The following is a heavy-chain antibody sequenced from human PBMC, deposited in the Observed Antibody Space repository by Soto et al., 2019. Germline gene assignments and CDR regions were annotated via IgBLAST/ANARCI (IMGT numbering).Heavy chain of an antibody. D-gene: IGHD2-15*01. Sequence: ASVKVSCKASGYTFTSYAMHWVRQAPGQRLEWMGWINAGNGNTKYSQKFQGRVTITRDTSASTAYMELSSLRSEDTAVYYFARGDVAATTYYYYYGMDVWGQGTTVTVSS. V-gene: IGHV1-3*01. CDR2: INAGNGNT. CDR3: ARGDVAATTYYYYYGMDV. CDR1: GYTFTSYA. J-gene: IGHJ6*02.